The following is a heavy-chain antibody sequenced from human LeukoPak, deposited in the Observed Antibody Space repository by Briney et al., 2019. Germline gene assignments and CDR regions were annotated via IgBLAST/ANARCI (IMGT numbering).Heavy chain of an antibody. V-gene: IGHV1-18*01. J-gene: IGHJ5*02. CDR2: ISAYNGNT. D-gene: IGHD2-15*01. CDR3: AREYYSCGSCYPHFDP. Sequence: ASVKVSCKASGYTFTSSGISWVRQAPGQGLEWMGWISAYNGNTNYAQKLQGRVTMTTDTSTSTAYMELRSLRSDDTAVYYCAREYYSCGSCYPHFDPWGQGTLVTVSS. CDR1: GYTFTSSG.